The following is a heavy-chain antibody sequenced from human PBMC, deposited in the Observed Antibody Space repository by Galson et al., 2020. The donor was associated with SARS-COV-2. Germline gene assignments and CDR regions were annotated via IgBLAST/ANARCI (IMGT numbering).Heavy chain of an antibody. CDR2: LSRGSDYI. J-gene: IGHJ6*02. V-gene: IGHV3-21*01. CDR1: GFPFNSYT. Sequence: GGSLRLSCLVSGFPFNSYTMNWVRQAPGKGLEWVSALSRGSDYIYNADSVKGRFTISRDNAKNSLYLQLNSLKAEDTAVYFCAREGSWAKFAMDGWGQGTTVTVSS. D-gene: IGHD1-26*01. CDR3: AREGSWAKFAMDG.